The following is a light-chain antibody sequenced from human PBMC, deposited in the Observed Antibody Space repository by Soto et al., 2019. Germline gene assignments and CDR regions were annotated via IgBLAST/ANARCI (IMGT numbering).Light chain of an antibody. J-gene: IGKJ2*01. CDR3: QQYNSYSLYT. Sequence: DVQLTQSPSFLAASVGDRLTITCRASQDIKKFLAWYQQKPGKAPKLLIYDASSLESGVPSRFSGSGSGTEFTLTISSLQPDDFATYYCQQYNSYSLYTFGQGTKLEIK. V-gene: IGKV1-5*01. CDR1: QDIKKF. CDR2: DAS.